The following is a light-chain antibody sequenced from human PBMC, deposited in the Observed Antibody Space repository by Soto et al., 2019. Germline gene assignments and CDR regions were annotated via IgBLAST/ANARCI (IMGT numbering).Light chain of an antibody. V-gene: IGLV2-14*01. Sequence: QSVLTQPASVSGSPGQSITISCTGTSSDVGGYNYVSWYQQHPGKAPKLMIYDVSNRPSEVSNRFSGSKSGNTASLTISGHQAEDAADYYCSSYTSSSTLVVFGTGTKVTVL. CDR3: SSYTSSSTLVV. CDR2: DVS. J-gene: IGLJ1*01. CDR1: SSDVGGYNY.